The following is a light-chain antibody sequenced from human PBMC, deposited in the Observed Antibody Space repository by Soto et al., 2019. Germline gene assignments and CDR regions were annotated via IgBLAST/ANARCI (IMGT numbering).Light chain of an antibody. V-gene: IGKV2-24*01. CDR3: MQASQLRT. CDR2: QIS. Sequence: IVLTQTPLSSAVTLGQPASFSCGSSESLVHSDGKTYLGWLHLRPGQPPRLLIYQISRRPPGVPDRFSGSGAGTNFTLKISRVEPEGVGIFYCMQASQLRTFGQGTKVEIK. CDR1: ESLVHSDGKTY. J-gene: IGKJ1*01.